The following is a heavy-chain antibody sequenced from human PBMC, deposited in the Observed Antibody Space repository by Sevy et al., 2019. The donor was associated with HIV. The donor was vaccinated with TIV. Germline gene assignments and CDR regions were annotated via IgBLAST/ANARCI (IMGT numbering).Heavy chain of an antibody. V-gene: IGHV1-46*03. D-gene: IGHD2-15*01. J-gene: IGHJ6*02. CDR2: INPSGGGT. CDR3: TKDVVATPNYYSGMDV. CDR1: GYTFTTYH. Sequence: ASVKVSCKASGYTFTTYHMHWVRQAPGQGLEWMGIINPSGGGTSYAQKFQGRVTMTRDTSTSTVYLELSSLRSEDTAVYYCTKDVVATPNYYSGMDVWGQGTTVTVSS.